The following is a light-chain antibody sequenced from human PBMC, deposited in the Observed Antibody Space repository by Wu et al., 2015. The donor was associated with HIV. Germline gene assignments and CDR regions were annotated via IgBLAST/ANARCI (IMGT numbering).Light chain of an antibody. CDR1: QSVNTF. V-gene: IGKV3-11*01. CDR3: QQHANWPLT. J-gene: IGKJ5*01. CDR2: DAS. Sequence: EIVLTQSPVTLSLSPGETATLSCRASQSVNTFLSWYQQRPGQTPRLLIYDASNRATGIPARFSGSGSGTDFTLTISSLEPEDFAVYYCQQHANWPLTFGQGTRLEIK.